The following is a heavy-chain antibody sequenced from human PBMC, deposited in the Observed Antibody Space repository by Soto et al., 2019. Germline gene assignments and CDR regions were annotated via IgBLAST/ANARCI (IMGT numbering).Heavy chain of an antibody. J-gene: IGHJ4*02. D-gene: IGHD2-8*02. CDR1: GGSFSGYY. Sequence: QVQLQQWGAGLLKPSETLSLTCAVYGGSFSGYYWTWIRQPPGTGLEWIGEINHSGSTNYNPSLKSRVTIPGDPSQNQFSLKLTSLTAADTAVYFSARDKPTGLFDYWGQGTVVTVSS. CDR2: INHSGST. CDR3: ARDKPTGLFDY. V-gene: IGHV4-34*01.